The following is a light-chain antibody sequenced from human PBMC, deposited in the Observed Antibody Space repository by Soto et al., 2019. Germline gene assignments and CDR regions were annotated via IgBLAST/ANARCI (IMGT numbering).Light chain of an antibody. Sequence: IVMTQSPATLSVSPGERATLSCRASHSVSSNLAWYQQKPGQAPRLLIYGASIRATGIPARFSGSGSGTEFTLTISSLQSEDFAVYYCQQYNNWPPWTFGQGTKLEIK. CDR2: GAS. CDR3: QQYNNWPPWT. V-gene: IGKV3D-15*01. J-gene: IGKJ1*01. CDR1: HSVSSN.